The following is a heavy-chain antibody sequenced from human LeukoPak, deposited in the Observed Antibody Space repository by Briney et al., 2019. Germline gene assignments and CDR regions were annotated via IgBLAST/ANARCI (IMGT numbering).Heavy chain of an antibody. CDR1: GYTFTAYY. CDR2: INPNSGAT. Sequence: ASVKVSCKASGYTFTAYYIHWLRQAPGQGLEWMAWINPNSGATNYAQKFQGRVTMTRDTSISTAYMELSRLRSDDTAVYYCARGGCSGGSCPYQYDPWGQGTLVTVSS. D-gene: IGHD2-15*01. J-gene: IGHJ5*02. CDR3: ARGGCSGGSCPYQYDP. V-gene: IGHV1-2*02.